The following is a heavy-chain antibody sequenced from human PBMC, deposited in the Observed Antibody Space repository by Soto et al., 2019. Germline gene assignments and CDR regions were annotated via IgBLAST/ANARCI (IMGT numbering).Heavy chain of an antibody. Sequence: QVQLQQWGAGLLKPSETLSLTCAVSGGSFSGYYWSWIRQPPGKGLEWIGEINHSGRTNYNPSLRSRVTISVDTSKNHSSLKLGSVTAAATAVYYCARPAIAATVSAFDYWGQGTLVTVSS. CDR3: ARPAIAATVSAFDY. J-gene: IGHJ4*02. V-gene: IGHV4-34*01. D-gene: IGHD6-13*01. CDR2: INHSGRT. CDR1: GGSFSGYY.